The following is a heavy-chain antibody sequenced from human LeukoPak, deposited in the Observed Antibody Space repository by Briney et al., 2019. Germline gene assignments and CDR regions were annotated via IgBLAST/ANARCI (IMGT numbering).Heavy chain of an antibody. J-gene: IGHJ5*02. V-gene: IGHV3-33*08. CDR1: GGSFSGYY. D-gene: IGHD1-26*01. CDR2: IWYDGSNT. Sequence: PSETLSLTCAVYGGSFSGYYWSWIRQPPGKGLEWVALIWYDGSNTYYADSVRGRFTISRDNSKNTLYLQMNSLRAEDTAVYYCAGDRKSGNFLGEFDHWGQGTLVTVSS. CDR3: AGDRKSGNFLGEFDH.